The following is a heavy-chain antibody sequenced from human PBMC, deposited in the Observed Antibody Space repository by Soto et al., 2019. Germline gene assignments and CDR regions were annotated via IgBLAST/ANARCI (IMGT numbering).Heavy chain of an antibody. CDR3: AGSYCADSVSCSWFDS. V-gene: IGHV4-59*08. CDR1: GDSSSTSY. CDR2: INYSGRS. D-gene: IGHD2-8*02. Sequence: QVQLQESGPGLVKSSETLSLTCSVSGDSSSTSYSGWIRQPPGKGLGWIGYINYSGRSNHNPSLKNRLSISVDASKNQVSLKLTSVTAADTAAYYSAGSYCADSVSCSWFDSWGQGALVVVSS. J-gene: IGHJ5*01.